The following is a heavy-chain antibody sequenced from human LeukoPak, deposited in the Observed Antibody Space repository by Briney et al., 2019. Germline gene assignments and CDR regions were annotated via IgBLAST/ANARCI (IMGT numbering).Heavy chain of an antibody. CDR2: IYYSGST. D-gene: IGHD1-14*01. V-gene: IGHV4-59*01. J-gene: IGHJ5*02. Sequence: PSETLSLTCTVSGGSISSYYWSWIRQPPGKGLEWIGYIYYSGSTNYNPSLKSRVTISVDTSKNQFSLKLSSVTAADTAVYYCARDVRYLNWFDPWGQGTLVTVSS. CDR1: GGSISSYY. CDR3: ARDVRYLNWFDP.